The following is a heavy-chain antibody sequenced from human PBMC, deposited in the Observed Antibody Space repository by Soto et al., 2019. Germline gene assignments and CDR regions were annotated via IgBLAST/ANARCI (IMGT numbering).Heavy chain of an antibody. CDR3: ARGTYSYGSALYYYYGMDV. V-gene: IGHV5-51*01. D-gene: IGHD5-18*01. CDR1: GYSFTSYW. J-gene: IGHJ6*02. Sequence: PGESLKISCKGSGYSFTSYWIGWVRQMPGKGLEWMGIIYPGDSDTRYSPSFQGQVTISADKSISTAYLQWSSLKASDTAMYYCARGTYSYGSALYYYYGMDVWGQGTTVTVSS. CDR2: IYPGDSDT.